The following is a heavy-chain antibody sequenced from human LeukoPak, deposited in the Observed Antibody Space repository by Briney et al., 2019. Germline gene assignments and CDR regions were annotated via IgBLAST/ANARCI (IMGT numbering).Heavy chain of an antibody. J-gene: IGHJ4*02. CDR2: INHSGST. D-gene: IGHD3-10*01. CDR1: GGSFSGYY. V-gene: IGHV4-34*01. Sequence: SETLSLTCAVYGGSFSGYYWSWIRQPPGKGLEWIGEINHSGSTNYNPSLKSRVTISVDTSKNQFSLKLSSVTAADTAVYYCARDRLWFGELLPIDYWGQGTLVTVSS. CDR3: ARDRLWFGELLPIDY.